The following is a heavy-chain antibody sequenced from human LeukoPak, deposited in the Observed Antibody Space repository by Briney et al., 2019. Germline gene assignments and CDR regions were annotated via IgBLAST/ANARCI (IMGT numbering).Heavy chain of an antibody. J-gene: IGHJ4*02. Sequence: PGGSLRLSCAASGFTFSSYSMNWVRQAPGKGLEWVSYISSSSSTIYYADSVKGRFTISRDNAKNSLYLQMNSLRAEDTAVYYCAREGPYYYGSGSYLDYWGQGTLVTVSS. CDR2: ISSSSSTI. D-gene: IGHD3-10*01. V-gene: IGHV3-48*01. CDR1: GFTFSSYS. CDR3: AREGPYYYGSGSYLDY.